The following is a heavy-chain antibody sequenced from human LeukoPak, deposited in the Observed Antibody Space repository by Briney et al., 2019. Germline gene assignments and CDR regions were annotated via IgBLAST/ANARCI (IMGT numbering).Heavy chain of an antibody. J-gene: IGHJ4*02. Sequence: PGGSLRLSCTASGFTFSSYEMNWVRQAPGKGLEWVSYISSSGSTQYYADSVKGRFTISRDNAKNSLYLQMNSLRAEDTAAYYRARDMYKSGWFLGRDYFDYWGQGTLVTVSS. V-gene: IGHV3-48*03. CDR2: ISSSGSTQ. D-gene: IGHD6-19*01. CDR3: ARDMYKSGWFLGRDYFDY. CDR1: GFTFSSYE.